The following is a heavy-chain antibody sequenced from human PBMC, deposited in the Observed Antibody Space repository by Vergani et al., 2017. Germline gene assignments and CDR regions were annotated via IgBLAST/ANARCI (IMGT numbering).Heavy chain of an antibody. Sequence: QVQLQESGPGLVKPSETLSLTCTVSGGSISSYYWSWIRQPPGKGLEWIGYISYSGSTNYNPSLKSRVTIAVDTSKNQFALKLSSVTAADTAGYYCARAPHRLRFLEWFPLDVWGKGTTVTGSS. D-gene: IGHD3-3*01. CDR3: ARAPHRLRFLEWFPLDV. V-gene: IGHV4-59*01. CDR1: GGSISSYY. CDR2: ISYSGST. J-gene: IGHJ6*04.